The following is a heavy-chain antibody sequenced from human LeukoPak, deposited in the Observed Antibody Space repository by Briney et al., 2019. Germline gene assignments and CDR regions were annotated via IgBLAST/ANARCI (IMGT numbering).Heavy chain of an antibody. Sequence: GGSLRLSCAASGFTFSSYEMNWVRQAPGKGLEWVSYISSSGSTIYYAGSVKGRFTISRDNAKNSLYLQMNSLRAEDTAVYYCALRVGEGLRYFDWPHYFDYWGQGTLVTVSS. CDR2: ISSSGSTI. CDR1: GFTFSSYE. J-gene: IGHJ4*02. D-gene: IGHD3-9*01. CDR3: ALRVGEGLRYFDWPHYFDY. V-gene: IGHV3-48*03.